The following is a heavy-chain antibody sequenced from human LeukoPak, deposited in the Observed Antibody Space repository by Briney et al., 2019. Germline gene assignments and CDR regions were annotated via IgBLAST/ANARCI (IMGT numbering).Heavy chain of an antibody. CDR1: GGSFSGYY. J-gene: IGHJ4*02. Sequence: SETLSLTCAVYGGSFSGYYWSWIRQPPGKGLEWIGEINHSGSTNYNPSLKSRVTISVDTSKNQFSLKLSSVTAADTAVYYCATTGEYYYDSGGYPILDYWGQGTLVTVSS. D-gene: IGHD3-22*01. CDR3: ATTGEYYYDSGGYPILDY. V-gene: IGHV4-34*01. CDR2: INHSGST.